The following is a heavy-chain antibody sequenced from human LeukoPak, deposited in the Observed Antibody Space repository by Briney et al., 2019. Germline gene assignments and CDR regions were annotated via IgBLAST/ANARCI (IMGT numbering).Heavy chain of an antibody. D-gene: IGHD2-8*01. CDR2: IYYSGST. V-gene: IGHV4-39*01. CDR3: AAFSSWLMVYANY. CDR1: GGSISSSSYY. Sequence: SETLSLTCTVSGGSISSSSYYWGWIRQPPGKGLEWIGSIYYSGSTYYNPSLKSRVTISVDTSKNQFSLKLSSVTAADTAVYYCAAFSSWLMVYANYWGQGTLVTVSS. J-gene: IGHJ4*02.